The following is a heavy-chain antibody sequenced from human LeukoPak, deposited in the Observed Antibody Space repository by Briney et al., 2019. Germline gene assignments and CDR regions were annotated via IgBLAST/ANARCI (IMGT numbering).Heavy chain of an antibody. Sequence: GGSLRLSCAASGFTFSDYYMSWIRQAPGKGLEWVPYISSNGSTIYYADSVKGRFTISRDNAKNSLYLQMNSLRAEDTAVYYCARDTDSSSWYDYWGQGTLVTVSS. CDR3: ARDTDSSSWYDY. J-gene: IGHJ4*02. V-gene: IGHV3-11*01. CDR1: GFTFSDYY. D-gene: IGHD6-13*01. CDR2: ISSNGSTI.